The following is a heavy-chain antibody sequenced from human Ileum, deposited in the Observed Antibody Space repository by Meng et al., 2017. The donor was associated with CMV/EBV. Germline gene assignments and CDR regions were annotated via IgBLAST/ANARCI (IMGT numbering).Heavy chain of an antibody. V-gene: IGHV3-23*01. Sequence: GESLKISCAAPRFTFSAYAMSWVRQAPGKGLEWVSDISGRGYSTYYSDSVNGRLTISRDNSKNPLYLKMDSMRTDDTALYYCVKDGGSTSDGKSSYGPCCYHFGSWGQGTLVTVSS. CDR1: RFTFSAYA. CDR3: VKDGGSTSDGKSSYGPCCYHFGS. J-gene: IGHJ5*01. CDR2: ISGRGYST. D-gene: IGHD5-24*01.